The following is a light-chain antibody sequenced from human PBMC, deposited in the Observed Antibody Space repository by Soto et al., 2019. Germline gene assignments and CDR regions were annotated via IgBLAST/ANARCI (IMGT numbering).Light chain of an antibody. J-gene: IGKJ1*01. CDR1: QSVSSN. V-gene: IGKV3-15*01. CDR3: QQYNDWPRT. Sequence: EIVMTQSPATLSVSPEERATLSCRASQSVSSNLAWYQQKPGQAPRLLIYGASTRATGIPARFSGSGSGTEFTLTISSLQSEDSAVYYCQQYNDWPRTFGQGTKVDIK. CDR2: GAS.